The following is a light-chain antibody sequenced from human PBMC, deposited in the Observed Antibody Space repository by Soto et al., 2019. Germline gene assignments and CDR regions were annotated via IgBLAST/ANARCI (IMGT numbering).Light chain of an antibody. CDR2: DAS. Sequence: DIQMTQSPSSLSASVGDRVTISCRASQYMSRYVNWYQTKLGEVPKLLIYDASNLQSGVPSRFSGSGSGTDFTLTISSLQPEDFATYYCQQSYSSPPLTFGGGTKVEIK. J-gene: IGKJ4*01. V-gene: IGKV1-39*01. CDR1: QYMSRY. CDR3: QQSYSSPPLT.